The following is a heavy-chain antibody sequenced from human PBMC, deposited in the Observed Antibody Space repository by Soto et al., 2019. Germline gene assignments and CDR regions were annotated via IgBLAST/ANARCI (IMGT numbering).Heavy chain of an antibody. J-gene: IGHJ3*02. CDR2: INPSGGGT. D-gene: IGHD6-25*01. CDR1: GYTFTSYY. Sequence: ASVKVSCKASGYTFTSYYMHWVRQAPGQGLEWMGRINPSGGGTSYAQKFQGRVTTTRDTAISTAYMELSRLRSDDTAVYYCVAGVAYSSDDAFDIWGQGTMVTVSS. V-gene: IGHV1-2*02. CDR3: VAGVAYSSDDAFDI.